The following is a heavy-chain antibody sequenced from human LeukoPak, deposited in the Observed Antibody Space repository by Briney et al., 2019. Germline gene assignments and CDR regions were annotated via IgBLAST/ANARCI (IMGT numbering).Heavy chain of an antibody. CDR3: ARESSPYYYDSSGSQY. D-gene: IGHD3-22*01. CDR2: IIPIFGTA. V-gene: IGHV1-69*05. Sequence: ASVKVSCKASGGTFSSYAISWVRQAPGQGLEWMGGIIPIFGTANYAQKFQGRVTITTDESTSTAHMELSSLRSEDTAVYYCARESSPYYYDSSGSQYWGQGTLVTVSS. J-gene: IGHJ4*02. CDR1: GGTFSSYA.